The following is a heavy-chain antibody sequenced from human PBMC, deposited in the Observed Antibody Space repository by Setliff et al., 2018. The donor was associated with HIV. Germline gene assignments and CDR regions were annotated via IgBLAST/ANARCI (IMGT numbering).Heavy chain of an antibody. J-gene: IGHJ4*02. V-gene: IGHV3-23*01. D-gene: IGHD3-16*01. CDR1: GFTLRDYG. CDR3: AKAWGSGYPSFESALMFDV. Sequence: GGSLRLSCAASGFTLRDYGMHWVRQAPGKGLEWVSATTSNGRTTDYAESVRGRFILSRDNSGNTLYLQMTSLRAEDTATYYCAKAWGSGYPSFESALMFDVWGQGTLVTVSS. CDR2: TTSNGRTT.